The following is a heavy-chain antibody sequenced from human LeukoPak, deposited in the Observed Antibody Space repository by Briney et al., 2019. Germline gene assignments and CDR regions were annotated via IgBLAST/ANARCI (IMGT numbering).Heavy chain of an antibody. V-gene: IGHV3-7*01. Sequence: GGSLRLSRAASGFPLRSYWMSWVRQAPGKGLEWVANIKQDGSEKYYVDSVKGRFTISRDNAKNTLYLQMNSLRAEDTAVYYCARDYEAGCTSTTCYDRFDYWGQGTLVTVSS. CDR2: IKQDGSEK. J-gene: IGHJ4*02. CDR1: GFPLRSYW. CDR3: ARDYEAGCTSTTCYDRFDY. D-gene: IGHD2-2*01.